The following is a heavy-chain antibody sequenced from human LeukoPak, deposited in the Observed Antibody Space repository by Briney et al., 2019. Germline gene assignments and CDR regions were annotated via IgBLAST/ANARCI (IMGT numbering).Heavy chain of an antibody. CDR3: ARRRGSYSADY. CDR1: GFTFSGYW. V-gene: IGHV3-7*01. D-gene: IGHD1-26*01. Sequence: GGSLRLSCAASGFTFSGYWMSWVRQAPGKGLEWVASIKQDGSEIHYVDSVKGRFTISRDNAKNSLYLQMNSLRAEDTAVYYCARRRGSYSADYWGQGTLVTVSS. CDR2: IKQDGSEI. J-gene: IGHJ4*02.